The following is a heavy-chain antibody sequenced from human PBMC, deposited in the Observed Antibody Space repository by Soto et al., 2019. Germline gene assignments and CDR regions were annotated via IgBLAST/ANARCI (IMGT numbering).Heavy chain of an antibody. J-gene: IGHJ6*02. CDR3: ARLLVAPVAGPYYYGMDV. CDR1: GFTFNSYG. Sequence: QIQLVESGGGVVQPGRSLRLSCAASGFTFNSYGFNWVRQAPGKGLEWVAVIWYDGNTKYYADSVKGRFTISRDNLKNTLYLQMNSLTAEDTAVYYCARLLVAPVAGPYYYGMDVWGQGTTVTVS. CDR2: IWYDGNTK. V-gene: IGHV3-33*01. D-gene: IGHD6-19*01.